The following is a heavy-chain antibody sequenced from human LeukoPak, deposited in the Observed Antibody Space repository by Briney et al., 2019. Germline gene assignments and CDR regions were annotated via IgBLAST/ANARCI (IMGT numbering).Heavy chain of an antibody. V-gene: IGHV4-61*02. J-gene: IGHJ5*02. CDR1: GGSISSGSYY. CDR2: IYTSGST. CDR3: ARVGYSSSWYPFDP. D-gene: IGHD6-13*01. Sequence: SETLSLTCTVSGGSISSGSYYWSWIRQPAGKGLEWIGRIYTSGSTNYNPSLKSRVTISVDTSKNQFSLKLSPVTAADTAVYYCARVGYSSSWYPFDPWGQGTLVTVSS.